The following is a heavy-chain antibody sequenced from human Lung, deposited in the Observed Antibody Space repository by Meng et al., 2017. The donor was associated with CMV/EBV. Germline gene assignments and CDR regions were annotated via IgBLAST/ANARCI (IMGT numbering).Heavy chain of an antibody. CDR1: GFTFTNYG. CDR3: ARDPRPGAYYFGMDV. J-gene: IGHJ6*02. V-gene: IGHV3-30*02. CDR2: VQYDGTNK. Sequence: GGSXRLXCVASGFTFTNYGMHWVRQAPGKGLEWVAFVQYDGTNKYHADSVKGRFTISRDNAKNSLYLQMNSLRAEDTAMYYCARDPRPGAYYFGMDVWGQGTXVT. D-gene: IGHD6-6*01.